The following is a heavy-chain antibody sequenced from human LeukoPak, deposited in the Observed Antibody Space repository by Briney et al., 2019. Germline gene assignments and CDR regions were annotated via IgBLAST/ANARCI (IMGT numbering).Heavy chain of an antibody. CDR1: GFTFSSYG. D-gene: IGHD3-22*01. CDR3: AKDYPYDSSGYGFDY. J-gene: IGHJ4*02. CDR2: IWYDGGNK. V-gene: IGHV3-33*06. Sequence: GGSLRLSCAASGFTFSSYGMHWVRQAPSKGLEWVAVIWYDGGNKYYADSVKGRFTISRDNSKNTLYLQMNSLRAEDTAVYYCAKDYPYDSSGYGFDYWGQGTLVTVSS.